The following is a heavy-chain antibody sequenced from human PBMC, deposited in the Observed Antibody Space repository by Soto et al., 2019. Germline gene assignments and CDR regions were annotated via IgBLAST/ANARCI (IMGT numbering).Heavy chain of an antibody. V-gene: IGHV1-2*04. CDR3: ARDPGIAGRYWYFDL. Sequence: QVLLVQSGAEVKKPGASVKVSCKASGYKFTDYYIHWVRQAPGQGPEWMGWVNPKRGDAVYAQKFQGWVTMTRDTATTTAYLEVNSLKSDDTAIYYCARDPGIAGRYWYFDLWGRGTLVTVSS. D-gene: IGHD1-20*01. J-gene: IGHJ2*01. CDR1: GYKFTDYY. CDR2: VNPKRGDA.